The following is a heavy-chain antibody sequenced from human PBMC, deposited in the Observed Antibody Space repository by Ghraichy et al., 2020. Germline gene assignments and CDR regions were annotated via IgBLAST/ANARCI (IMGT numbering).Heavy chain of an antibody. CDR3: ARHGGDIVVVPAADWFDP. CDR1: GGSISSTIYY. J-gene: IGHJ5*02. D-gene: IGHD2-2*01. V-gene: IGHV4-39*01. CDR2: IDYRGST. Sequence: SETLSLTCTVSGGSISSTIYYWGWIRQPPGKGLEWIGSIDYRGSTYYNPSLESRVTISVDTSKNQFSLKLSPVTAADTAVYHCARHGGDIVVVPAADWFDPWGQGTLVTVSS.